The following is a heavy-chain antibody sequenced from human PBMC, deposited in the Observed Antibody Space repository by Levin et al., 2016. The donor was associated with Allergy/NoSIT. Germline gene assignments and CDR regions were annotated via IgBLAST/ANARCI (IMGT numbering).Heavy chain of an antibody. J-gene: IGHJ4*02. CDR3: AREADNWNFKSWFDY. V-gene: IGHV4-4*07. CDR2: IYTSGST. Sequence: SETLSLTCTVSGGSISSYYWSWIRQPAGKGLEWIGRIYTSGSTNYNPSLKSRVTMSVDTSKNQFSLKLSSVTAADTAVYYCAREADNWNFKSWFDYWGQGTLVTVSS. CDR1: GGSISSYY. D-gene: IGHD1-7*01.